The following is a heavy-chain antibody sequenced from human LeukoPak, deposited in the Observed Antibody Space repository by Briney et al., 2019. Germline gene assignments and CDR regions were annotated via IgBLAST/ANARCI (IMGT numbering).Heavy chain of an antibody. CDR3: ARTTEDCSSTSCYQYWFDP. Sequence: PSETLSLTCTVSGYSISSGYYWGWIRQPPGKGLEWIGSIYHSGSTNYNPSLKSRVTISVDTSKNQFSLKLNSVTAADTAVYYCARTTEDCSSTSCYQYWFDPWGQGTLVTVSS. J-gene: IGHJ5*02. CDR2: IYHSGST. CDR1: GYSISSGYY. V-gene: IGHV4-38-2*02. D-gene: IGHD2-2*01.